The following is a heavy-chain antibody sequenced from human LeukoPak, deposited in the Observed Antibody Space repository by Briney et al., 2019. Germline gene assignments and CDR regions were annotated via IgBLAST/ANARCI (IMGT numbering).Heavy chain of an antibody. CDR1: GFTFSDYY. CDR2: ISNSGSTI. CDR3: AKGLPATLLDY. J-gene: IGHJ4*02. Sequence: RGSLRLSCAASGFTFSDYYMSWIRQAPGKGLEWVSYISNSGSTIYYADSVKGRFTISRDNAKNSLYLQMNSLRAEDTAVYYCAKGLPATLLDYWGQGTLVTVSS. V-gene: IGHV3-11*01. D-gene: IGHD2-2*01.